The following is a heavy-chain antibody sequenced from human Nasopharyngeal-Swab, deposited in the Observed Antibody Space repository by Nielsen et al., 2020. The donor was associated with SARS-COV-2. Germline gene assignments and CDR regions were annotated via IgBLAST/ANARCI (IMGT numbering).Heavy chain of an antibody. Sequence: GESLKTACAASGFTFSSYWMSWVRQAPGKGLEWVAKIKQDGSEKYYVDSVKGRFTISRDNAKNSLYLQLNSLRAEDTAMYYCAKYTSGWGWFDPWGLGTLVTVSS. V-gene: IGHV3-7*03. CDR1: GFTFSSYW. J-gene: IGHJ5*02. CDR2: IKQDGSEK. CDR3: AKYTSGWGWFDP. D-gene: IGHD6-19*01.